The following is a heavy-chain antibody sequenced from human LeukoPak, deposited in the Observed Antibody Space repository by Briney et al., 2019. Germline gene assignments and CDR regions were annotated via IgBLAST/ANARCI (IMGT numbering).Heavy chain of an antibody. CDR3: ARELGYCSSSSCPLYHY. D-gene: IGHD2-2*01. CDR2: INPNNGAT. Sequence: ASVKVSCKSSGYRFTDYYVHWVRQAPGQGLEWMGWINPNNGATSFAQRFHGRVTWTRDTSITTAYMELSRLTSGDTAVYYCARELGYCSSSSCPLYHYWGQGTLVTVSS. CDR1: GYRFTDYY. J-gene: IGHJ4*02. V-gene: IGHV1-2*02.